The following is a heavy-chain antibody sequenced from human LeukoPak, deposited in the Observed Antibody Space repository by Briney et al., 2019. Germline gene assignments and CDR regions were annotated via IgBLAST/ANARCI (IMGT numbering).Heavy chain of an antibody. D-gene: IGHD3-22*01. CDR2: IKQDGSEK. CDR1: GFTFSSYW. J-gene: IGHJ4*02. CDR3: ARFRGYYDSRGSFDY. V-gene: IGHV3-7*01. Sequence: PGGSLRLSCAASGFTFSSYWMSWVRQAPGKGLEWAANIKQDGSEKYYVDSVKGRFTISRDNAKNSLYLQMNSLRAEDTAVYYCARFRGYYDSRGSFDYWGQGTLVTVSS.